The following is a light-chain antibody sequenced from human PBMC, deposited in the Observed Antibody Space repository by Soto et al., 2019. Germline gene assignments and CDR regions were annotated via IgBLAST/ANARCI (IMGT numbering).Light chain of an antibody. CDR3: LLYMGSGISV. V-gene: IGLV8-61*01. Sequence: QAVVTQEPSFSVSPGGTVTLTCGLNSGSVSTNHYPSWYQQTPGQAPRTVIYNTNTRSSGVPDRFSGSILGNKSALTITWAQADDESVYFCLLYMGSGISVFGGGTMLTVL. J-gene: IGLJ3*02. CDR1: SGSVSTNHY. CDR2: NTN.